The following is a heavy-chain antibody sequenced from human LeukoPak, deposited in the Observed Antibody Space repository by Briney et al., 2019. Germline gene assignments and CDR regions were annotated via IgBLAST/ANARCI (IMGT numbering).Heavy chain of an antibody. CDR2: INAGNGNT. Sequence: ASVKVSCKASGYTFISHAMHWVRQAPGQRLEWMGWINAGNGNTKYSQKFQGRVTITRDTSTSTAYMELSSLRSEDTAVYYCARSSSDAFDIWGQGTVVTVSS. D-gene: IGHD6-6*01. J-gene: IGHJ3*02. V-gene: IGHV1-3*01. CDR1: GYTFISHA. CDR3: ARSSSDAFDI.